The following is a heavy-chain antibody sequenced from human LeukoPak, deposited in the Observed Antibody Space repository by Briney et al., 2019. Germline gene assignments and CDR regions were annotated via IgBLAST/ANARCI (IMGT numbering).Heavy chain of an antibody. CDR2: INHSGST. CDR3: ARARWYCTNGVCYRSWFDP. V-gene: IGHV4-34*01. D-gene: IGHD2-8*01. J-gene: IGHJ5*02. CDR1: GGSFSGYY. Sequence: PSETLSLTCAVYGGSFSGYYWSWTRQPPGKGLEWIGEINHSGSTNYNPSLKSRVTISVDTSKNQFSLKLSSVTAADTAVYYCARARWYCTNGVCYRSWFDPWGQGTLVTVSS.